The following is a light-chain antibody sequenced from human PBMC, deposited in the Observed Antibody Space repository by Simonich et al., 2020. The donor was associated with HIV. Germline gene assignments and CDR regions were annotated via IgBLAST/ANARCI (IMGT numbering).Light chain of an antibody. Sequence: QLVLTQSPSASASLGASVKLTCTQSSGHSSYAIAWHQQQPGKGPRYLMKLNSDGSHSKGDGIPDRFSGSSSGDERYLTISSLQSEDEADYYCQTWGTGIWVFGGGTKLTVL. V-gene: IGLV4-69*01. CDR1: SGHSSYA. CDR3: QTWGTGIWV. J-gene: IGLJ3*02. CDR2: LNSDGSH.